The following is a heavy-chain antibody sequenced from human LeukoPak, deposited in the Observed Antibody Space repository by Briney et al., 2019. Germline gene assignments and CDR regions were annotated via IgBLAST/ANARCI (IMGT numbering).Heavy chain of an antibody. V-gene: IGHV3-74*01. J-gene: IGHJ5*02. CDR3: ARSDCFDA. Sequence: SGGSLRLSCAASGFTVTYTYMSWVRQTPGKGLEWVSRNKYDGTTQYYADSVKGRFTISRDNAKNTLYLQMNSLRAEDTGFYYCARSDCFDAWGQGTLVTVSS. CDR1: GFTVTYTY. CDR2: NKYDGTTQ.